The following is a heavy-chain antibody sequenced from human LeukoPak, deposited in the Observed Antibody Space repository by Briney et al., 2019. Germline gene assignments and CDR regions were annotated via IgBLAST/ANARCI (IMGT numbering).Heavy chain of an antibody. D-gene: IGHD3-3*01. V-gene: IGHV1-2*02. CDR1: GYTFTGYY. J-gene: IGHJ5*02. Sequence: ASVKVSCKASGYTFTGYYMHWVRQAPGQGLEWMGWINPNSGGTNYAQKFQGRVTMTRDTSISTAYMELSRLRSDDTAVYYCARGGYYDFWSGYAPIGPLTHNWFDPWGQGTLVTVSS. CDR3: ARGGYYDFWSGYAPIGPLTHNWFDP. CDR2: INPNSGGT.